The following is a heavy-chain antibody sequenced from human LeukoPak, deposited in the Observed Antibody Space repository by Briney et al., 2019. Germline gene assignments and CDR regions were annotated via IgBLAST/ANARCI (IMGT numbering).Heavy chain of an antibody. V-gene: IGHV3-13*01. CDR1: GFTFSSYD. Sequence: GGSLRLSCAASGFTFSSYDMHWVRQATGEGMEWVSGISTAGDTYYPGSVKGRFTISRENAKNSLYLQVNSLRAGDTAVYYCARWQNTYGFDYWGQGSLVTVSS. CDR3: ARWQNTYGFDY. J-gene: IGHJ4*02. D-gene: IGHD5-18*01. CDR2: ISTAGDT.